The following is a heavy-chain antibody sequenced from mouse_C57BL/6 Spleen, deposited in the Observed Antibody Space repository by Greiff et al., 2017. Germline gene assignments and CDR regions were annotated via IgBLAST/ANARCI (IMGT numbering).Heavy chain of an antibody. J-gene: IGHJ2*01. Sequence: EVMLVESGGGLVQPKGSLKLSCAASGFTFNTYAMHWVRQAPGKGLEWVARIRSKSSNYATYYADSVKDRFTISRDDSQSMLYLQMNNLKTEDTAMYYCVREWGIYYDYPGYFDYWGQGTTLTVSS. CDR2: IRSKSSNYAT. V-gene: IGHV10-3*01. CDR1: GFTFNTYA. CDR3: VREWGIYYDYPGYFDY. D-gene: IGHD2-4*01.